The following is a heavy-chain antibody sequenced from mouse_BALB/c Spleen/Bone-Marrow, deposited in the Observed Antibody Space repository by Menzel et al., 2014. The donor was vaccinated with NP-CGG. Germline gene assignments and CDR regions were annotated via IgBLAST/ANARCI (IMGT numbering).Heavy chain of an antibody. CDR1: GFTFSSYA. V-gene: IGHV5-6-5*01. D-gene: IGHD1-1*01. CDR3: ARDGSSYYAMDY. J-gene: IGHJ4*01. CDR2: ISSGGST. Sequence: EVQGVESGGGLVKPGGSLKLSCAASGFTFSSYAMSWVHQTPEKRLEWVASISSGGSTYYPDSVKGRFTISRDNARNILYLQMSSLRSEDTAMYYCARDGSSYYAMDYWGQGTSVTVSS.